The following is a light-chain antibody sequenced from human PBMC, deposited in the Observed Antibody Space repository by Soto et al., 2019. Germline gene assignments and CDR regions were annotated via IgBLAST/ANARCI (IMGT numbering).Light chain of an antibody. V-gene: IGKV3-20*01. CDR3: QQYGSSPPLS. CDR1: QSVSSSY. CDR2: GAS. J-gene: IGKJ4*01. Sequence: EIVLTQSPGTLSLSPGERATLSCRASQSVSSSYLAWYQQKPDPAPRLLIYGASSRATGIPDRFSGSGSGTDFTLTISRLEPEDFAVYYCQQYGSSPPLSFGGGTKVEIK.